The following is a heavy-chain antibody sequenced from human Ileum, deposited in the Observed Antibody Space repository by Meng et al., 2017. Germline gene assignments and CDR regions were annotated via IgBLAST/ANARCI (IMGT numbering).Heavy chain of an antibody. CDR3: ASDGSSCWYYFDY. V-gene: IGHV4-4*07. J-gene: IGHJ4*02. CDR1: GGSISSYY. CDR2: IYTSGST. D-gene: IGHD6-13*01. Sequence: DPLHELGQVLVKPVETLSLPVTFFGGSISSYYWSWIRQPAGKILEWIGRIYTSGSTNNNPSRKSRVTMSVDTSKNQFSLKLSSVTAADTVVYYCASDGSSCWYYFDYWGQGTLVTVSS.